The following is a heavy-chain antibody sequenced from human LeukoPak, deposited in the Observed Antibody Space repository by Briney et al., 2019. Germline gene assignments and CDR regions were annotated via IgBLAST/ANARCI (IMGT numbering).Heavy chain of an antibody. V-gene: IGHV4-59*01. D-gene: IGHD6-19*01. Sequence: SETLSLTCTVSGGSITSYYWSWIRQPPGKGLEWIVYIYYSGSTNYNPSLKSRVTISVDTPKNQFSLKLSSVTAADTAVYYCARVIAVAGTGYFYMDVWGKGTTVTVSS. CDR2: IYYSGST. CDR1: GGSITSYY. J-gene: IGHJ6*03. CDR3: ARVIAVAGTGYFYMDV.